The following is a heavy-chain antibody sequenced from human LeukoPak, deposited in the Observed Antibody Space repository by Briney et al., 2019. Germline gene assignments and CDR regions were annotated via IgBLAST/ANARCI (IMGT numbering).Heavy chain of an antibody. CDR1: GGTFSSYA. Sequence: GSSVKVSCKASGGTFSSYAISWVRQAPGQGLEWMGRIIPIFGTANYAQKFQGRVTITTDESTSTAYMELSSLRSEDTAVYYCARESMYSGSYYSDAFDIWGQGTMATVSS. D-gene: IGHD1-26*01. V-gene: IGHV1-69*05. CDR2: IIPIFGTA. J-gene: IGHJ3*02. CDR3: ARESMYSGSYYSDAFDI.